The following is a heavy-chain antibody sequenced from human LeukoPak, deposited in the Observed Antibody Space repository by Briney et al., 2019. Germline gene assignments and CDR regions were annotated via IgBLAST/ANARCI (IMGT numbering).Heavy chain of an antibody. Sequence: GGSLRLSCAASGFTFSTHVMHWVRQAPGKGLEWVAIISYDGSNKYYGDSVKGRITISRDNSKNTLFLQLNSLRAEDTAVYNCARDYSGGLDYWGQGTLVTVSS. J-gene: IGHJ4*02. CDR2: ISYDGSNK. V-gene: IGHV3-30-3*01. CDR1: GFTFSTHV. CDR3: ARDYSGGLDY. D-gene: IGHD2-15*01.